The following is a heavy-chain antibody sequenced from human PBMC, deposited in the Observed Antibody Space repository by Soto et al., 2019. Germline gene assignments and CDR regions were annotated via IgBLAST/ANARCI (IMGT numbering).Heavy chain of an antibody. V-gene: IGHV3-30*03. J-gene: IGHJ6*02. CDR3: AGRKDGHYYNGMDV. Sequence: QVQLVESGGGVVQPGRSLRLSCAASGFTFSSYGMHWVRQAPGKGLEWVAVISYDGSNKYYADSVKGRFTISRDNSKNPLYLQMSSLRAEDTAVYYCAGRKDGHYYNGMDVWGQGTTVTVSS. CDR2: ISYDGSNK. CDR1: GFTFSSYG.